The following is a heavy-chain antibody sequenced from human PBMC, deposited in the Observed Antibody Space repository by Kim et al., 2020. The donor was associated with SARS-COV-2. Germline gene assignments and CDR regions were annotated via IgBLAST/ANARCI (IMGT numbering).Heavy chain of an antibody. V-gene: IGHV3-11*05. CDR1: GFTFSDYY. CDR3: ARDPEQRVGYYYYGMDV. D-gene: IGHD6-6*01. CDR2: ISSSSSYT. J-gene: IGHJ6*02. Sequence: GGSLRLSCAASGFTFSDYYMSWIRQAPGKGLEWVSYISSSSSYTNYADSVKGRFTISRDNAKNSLYLQMNSLRAEDTAVYYCARDPEQRVGYYYYGMDVWGQGTTVTVSS.